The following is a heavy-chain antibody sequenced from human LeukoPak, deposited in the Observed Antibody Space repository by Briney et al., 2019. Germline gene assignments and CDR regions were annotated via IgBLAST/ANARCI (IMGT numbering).Heavy chain of an antibody. D-gene: IGHD3-3*01. CDR2: CDPEDGET. J-gene: IGHJ4*02. Sequence: ASVKVSCKVSGHTLTELSMHWVRQAPGKALEWMGGCDPEDGETIYAQKFQRRVTMTEDTSTDTAYMELSSLRSEDTAVYHCATREFSFESRTDYWGQGTLVTVSS. CDR3: ATREFSFESRTDY. V-gene: IGHV1-24*01. CDR1: GHTLTELS.